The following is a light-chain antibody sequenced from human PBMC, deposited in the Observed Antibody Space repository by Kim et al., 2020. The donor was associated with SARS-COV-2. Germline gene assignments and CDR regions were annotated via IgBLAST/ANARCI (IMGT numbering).Light chain of an antibody. CDR2: DAS. J-gene: IGKJ4*01. CDR1: QSIDIY. Sequence: PGERATLSCRASQSIDIYLAWYQQRPGQAPRLLVYDASNGATGVPDRFSGSGSGTDFTLTISSLEPEDFSTYYCQQRNSWPPAVTFGGGTKVDIK. CDR3: QQRNSWPPAVT. V-gene: IGKV3-11*01.